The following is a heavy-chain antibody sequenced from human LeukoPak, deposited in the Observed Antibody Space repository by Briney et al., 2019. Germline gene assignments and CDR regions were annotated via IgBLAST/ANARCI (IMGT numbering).Heavy chain of an antibody. D-gene: IGHD6-13*01. Sequence: SETLSLTCAVYGGSFSGYYWSWIRQPPGKGLEWIGEINHSGSTNYNPSLKSRVTISVDTSKNQFSLKLSSVTAADTAVYYCARGGSGLIPTIIAAAGPIDYWGQGTRVTVSS. CDR3: ARGGSGLIPTIIAAAGPIDY. CDR1: GGSFSGYY. CDR2: INHSGST. V-gene: IGHV4-34*01. J-gene: IGHJ4*02.